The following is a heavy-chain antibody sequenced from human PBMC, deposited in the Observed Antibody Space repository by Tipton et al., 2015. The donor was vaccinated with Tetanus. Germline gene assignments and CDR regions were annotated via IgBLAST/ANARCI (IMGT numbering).Heavy chain of an antibody. Sequence: TLSLTCTVSVGSISSGDYYWSWVRQSPGEGLEWIGHIYKSGNTYYKPSLKSRVAISIDASKNQFSLKLSSMTAADTAVYYCARVGYYYYYMDVWGKGTTVTVSS. D-gene: IGHD3-22*01. CDR3: ARVGYYYYYMDV. CDR1: VGSISSGDYY. J-gene: IGHJ6*03. CDR2: IYKSGNT. V-gene: IGHV4-30-4*01.